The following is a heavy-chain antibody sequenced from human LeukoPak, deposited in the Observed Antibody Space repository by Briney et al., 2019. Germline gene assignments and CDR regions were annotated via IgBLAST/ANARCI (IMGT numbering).Heavy chain of an antibody. CDR2: IYHSGST. D-gene: IGHD3-9*01. V-gene: IGHV4-39*07. CDR3: AREYYDILTGYYSSNWFDP. J-gene: IGHJ5*02. CDR1: GGSISNSSYY. Sequence: SETLSLTCTVSGGSISNSSYYWGWIRQPPGKGLEWIGSIYHSGSTYYNPSLKSRVTISVDTSKNQFSLKLSSVTAADTAVYYCAREYYDILTGYYSSNWFDPWGQGTLVTVSS.